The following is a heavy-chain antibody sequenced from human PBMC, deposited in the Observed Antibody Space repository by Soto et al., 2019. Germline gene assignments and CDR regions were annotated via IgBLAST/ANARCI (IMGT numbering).Heavy chain of an antibody. J-gene: IGHJ5*02. Sequence: EMQLVESGGGWIQPGESLRLSCAASGFSVSSNSMNWVRQAPGKGLEWVSVIHSDVTTYFADSVKGRFIISRDNSKNMLYLQMNILRAEDTAICYCAGELSCSWYNWLDPLGQGTLVTVAS. V-gene: IGHV3-53*01. D-gene: IGHD6-13*01. CDR3: AGELSCSWYNWLDP. CDR2: IHSDVTT. CDR1: GFSVSSNS.